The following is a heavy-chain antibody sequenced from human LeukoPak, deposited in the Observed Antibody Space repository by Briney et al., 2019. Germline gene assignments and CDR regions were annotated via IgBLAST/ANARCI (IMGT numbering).Heavy chain of an antibody. CDR2: MNPNSDNT. D-gene: IGHD5-18*01. CDR3: ARNVRDTGTFDY. J-gene: IGHJ4*02. V-gene: IGHV1-8*01. Sequence: ASVKVSCKASGYTFTSYDINWVRQAPGQGLEWMGWMNPNSDNTGYARKFQGRVTMTRNPSISIAYMELSSLRSEDTAVYYCARNVRDTGTFDYWGQGTLVTVSS. CDR1: GYTFTSYD.